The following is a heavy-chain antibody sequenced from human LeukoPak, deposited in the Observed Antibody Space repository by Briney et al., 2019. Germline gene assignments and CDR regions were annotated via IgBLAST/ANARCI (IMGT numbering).Heavy chain of an antibody. CDR3: TTDLSELDDSGYYAKYFHH. CDR2: INSKTDGGTI. Sequence: GGSLRLSCAASGFTFSKVWISWVRQAPGKGLEWVGRINSKTDGGTIDYAAPVKGRFTISRDDSKDTLFLQMNSLKTEDTAVYYCTTDLSELDDSGYYAKYFHHWGQGTLVSVSS. J-gene: IGHJ1*01. V-gene: IGHV3-15*01. CDR1: GFTFSKVW. D-gene: IGHD3-22*01.